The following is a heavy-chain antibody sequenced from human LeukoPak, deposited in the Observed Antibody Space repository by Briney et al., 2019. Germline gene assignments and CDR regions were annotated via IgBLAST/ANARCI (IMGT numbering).Heavy chain of an antibody. Sequence: GGSLRLSCVASGFTFSDYAMNWVRQAPGKGLEWVGRIKSKTDGGTTDYAAPVKGRFTISRDDSKNTLYLQMNSLKTEDTAVYYCTTTPTKYYDFWSAYNDYWGQGTLVTVSS. V-gene: IGHV3-15*07. D-gene: IGHD3-3*01. CDR3: TTTPTKYYDFWSAYNDY. CDR1: GFTFSDYA. CDR2: IKSKTDGGTT. J-gene: IGHJ4*02.